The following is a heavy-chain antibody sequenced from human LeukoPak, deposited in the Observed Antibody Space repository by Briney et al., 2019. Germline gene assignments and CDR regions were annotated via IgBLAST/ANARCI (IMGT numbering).Heavy chain of an antibody. Sequence: GGSLRLSCAASGFTFSSYAMSWVRQAPGKGPEWVSAISGSGGSTYYADSVKGRFTISRDNSKNTLYLQMNSLRAEDTAVYYCAKDPRQQQLVPYWGQGTLVTVSS. CDR3: AKDPRQQQLVPY. D-gene: IGHD6-13*01. CDR1: GFTFSSYA. J-gene: IGHJ4*02. V-gene: IGHV3-23*01. CDR2: ISGSGGST.